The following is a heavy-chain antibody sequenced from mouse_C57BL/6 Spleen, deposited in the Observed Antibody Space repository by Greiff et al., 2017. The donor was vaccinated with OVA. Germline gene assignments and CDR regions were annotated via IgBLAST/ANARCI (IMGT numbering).Heavy chain of an antibody. Sequence: EVQLQQSGGGLVKPGGSLKLSCAASGFTFSDYGMHWVRQAPEKGLEWVAYISSGSSTIYYADTVKGRFTISRDNAKNTLFLQMTSLRSEDTAMYYCARRGSYYGNGDYFDYWGKGTTLTVSS. D-gene: IGHD1-1*01. V-gene: IGHV5-17*01. CDR1: GFTFSDYG. CDR3: ARRGSYYGNGDYFDY. J-gene: IGHJ2*01. CDR2: ISSGSSTI.